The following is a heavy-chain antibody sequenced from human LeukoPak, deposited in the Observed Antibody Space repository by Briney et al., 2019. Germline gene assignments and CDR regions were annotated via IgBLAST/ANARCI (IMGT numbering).Heavy chain of an antibody. D-gene: IGHD1-26*01. J-gene: IGHJ6*03. Sequence: ASVKVSCKASGGTFSSYAISWVRQAPGQGLEWMGGIIPIFGTANYAQKFQGRVTITADESTSTAYMELSSLRSEDTAVYYCARGRDSGSYLYYYYYYMGVWGKGTTVTISS. CDR2: IIPIFGTA. CDR1: GGTFSSYA. CDR3: ARGRDSGSYLYYYYYYMGV. V-gene: IGHV1-69*13.